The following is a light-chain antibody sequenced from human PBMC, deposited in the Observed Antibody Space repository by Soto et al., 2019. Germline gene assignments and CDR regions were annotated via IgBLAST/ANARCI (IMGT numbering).Light chain of an antibody. V-gene: IGKV3-20*01. J-gene: IGKJ1*01. CDR1: QSVSSTF. CDR2: GAS. CDR3: QQFDSSVA. Sequence: EIVLTQSPGSLSLSPGERATLSCRASQSVSSTFFAWYQQRPGQAPRLLMYGASSRATGIPERFGGSGSATAFTLTISSLEPEDFAVYYCQQFDSSVAFGQGTNVDIK.